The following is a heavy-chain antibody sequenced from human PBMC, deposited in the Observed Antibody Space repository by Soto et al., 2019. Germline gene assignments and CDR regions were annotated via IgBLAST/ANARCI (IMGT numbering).Heavy chain of an antibody. Sequence: SETLSLTCTVSGGSISSSSYYWGWIRQPPGKGLEWIGSIYYSGSTYYNPSLKSRVTISVDTSKNQFSLKLSSVTAADTAVYYCARQLGSSSSLDYWGQGTLVTGSS. D-gene: IGHD6-6*01. CDR2: IYYSGST. CDR1: GGSISSSSYY. J-gene: IGHJ4*02. CDR3: ARQLGSSSSLDY. V-gene: IGHV4-39*01.